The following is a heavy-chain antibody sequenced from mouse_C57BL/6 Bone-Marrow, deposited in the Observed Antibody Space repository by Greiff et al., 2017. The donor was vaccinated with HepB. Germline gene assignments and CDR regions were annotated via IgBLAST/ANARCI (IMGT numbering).Heavy chain of an antibody. J-gene: IGHJ1*03. CDR3: ARKVDGCSLYFDV. CDR1: GYTFTDYY. Sequence: QVQLQQSGAELVRPGASVKLSCKASGYTFTDYYINWVQQRPGQGLEWFARIYPGSGNTYYNEKFKGKATLTADKSSSTAYMQLSSLTSEDSAVYFCARKVDGCSLYFDVWGTGTTVTVAS. V-gene: IGHV1-76*01. CDR2: IYPGSGNT. D-gene: IGHD2-3*01.